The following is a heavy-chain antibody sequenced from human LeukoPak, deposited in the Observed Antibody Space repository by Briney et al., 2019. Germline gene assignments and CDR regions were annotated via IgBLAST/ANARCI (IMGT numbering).Heavy chain of an antibody. V-gene: IGHV5-51*01. Sequence: GESLKISCQGSGYRFATYWIGWVRQMPGKGLEWMGIIYPGDSDTTYSPSFQSQVTISADETISTAYLQWSSLTASDTAMYYCTRHPSSSSRDRFDYWGQGTLVTVSS. CDR3: TRHPSSSSRDRFDY. J-gene: IGHJ4*02. D-gene: IGHD6-13*01. CDR1: GYRFATYW. CDR2: IYPGDSDT.